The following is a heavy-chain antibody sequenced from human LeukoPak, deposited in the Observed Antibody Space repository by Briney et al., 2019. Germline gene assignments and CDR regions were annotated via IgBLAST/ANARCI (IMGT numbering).Heavy chain of an antibody. D-gene: IGHD1-14*01. CDR2: INAGNGNT. V-gene: IGHV1-3*01. J-gene: IGHJ4*02. CDR3: ARDPSRFEPHLNWEPFDY. CDR1: GYTFTSYA. Sequence: ASVKVSCKASGYTFTSYAMHWVRQAPGQRLEWMGWINAGNGNTKYSQKFQGRVTITRDTSASTVYMELSSLRSEDTAVYYCARDPSRFEPHLNWEPFDYWGQGTLVTVSS.